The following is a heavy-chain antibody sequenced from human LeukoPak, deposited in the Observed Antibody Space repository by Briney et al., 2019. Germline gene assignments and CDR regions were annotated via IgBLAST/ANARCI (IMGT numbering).Heavy chain of an antibody. CDR1: GGTFSSYA. CDR2: IIPIFGTA. CDR3: ARGTRDGYKNSRGDAFDI. V-gene: IGHV1-69*05. J-gene: IGHJ3*02. Sequence: ASVKVSCKASGGTFSSYAISWVRQAPGQGLEWMGGIIPIFGTANYAQKFQGRVTITTDESTSTAYMELSSLRSEDTAVYYCARGTRDGYKNSRGDAFDIWGQGTMVTVSS. D-gene: IGHD5-24*01.